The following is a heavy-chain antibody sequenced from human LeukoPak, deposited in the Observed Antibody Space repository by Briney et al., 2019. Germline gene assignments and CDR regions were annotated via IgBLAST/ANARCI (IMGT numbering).Heavy chain of an antibody. Sequence: GGSLRLSCAASGFTFSSYGMHWVRQAPGKGLEWVAFIRYDGSNKYYADSVKGRFTISRDNSKNTLYLQMNSLRAEDTAVYYCAKEGPYYDFWSGYSADYWGRGTLVTVSS. CDR3: AKEGPYYDFWSGYSADY. CDR1: GFTFSSYG. D-gene: IGHD3-3*01. J-gene: IGHJ4*02. CDR2: IRYDGSNK. V-gene: IGHV3-30*02.